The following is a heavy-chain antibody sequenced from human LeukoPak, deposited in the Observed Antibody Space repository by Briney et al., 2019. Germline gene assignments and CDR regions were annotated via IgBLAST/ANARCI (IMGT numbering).Heavy chain of an antibody. V-gene: IGHV3-48*04. CDR2: ISSSSTI. D-gene: IGHD3-3*01. Sequence: GGSLRLSCAASGFTFSSYSMNWVRQAPGKGLEWVSYISSSSTIYYADSVKGRFTISRDNAKNSLYLQMNSLRAEDTAVYYCAKDYDFWSGYPLLPYFDYWGQGTLVTVSS. CDR1: GFTFSSYS. J-gene: IGHJ4*02. CDR3: AKDYDFWSGYPLLPYFDY.